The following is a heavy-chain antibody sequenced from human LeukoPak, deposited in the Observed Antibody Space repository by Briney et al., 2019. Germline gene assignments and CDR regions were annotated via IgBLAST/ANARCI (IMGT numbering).Heavy chain of an antibody. V-gene: IGHV3-30*02. Sequence: HPGGSLRLSCAASGFTFSSYGMHWVRQAPGKGLEWVAFIRYDGGNKYYADSVKGRFTISRDNSKNTLYLQMNSLRAEDTAVYYCAGLIRGVIIDPADYWGQGTLVTVSS. CDR2: IRYDGGNK. J-gene: IGHJ4*02. CDR3: AGLIRGVIIDPADY. D-gene: IGHD3-10*01. CDR1: GFTFSSYG.